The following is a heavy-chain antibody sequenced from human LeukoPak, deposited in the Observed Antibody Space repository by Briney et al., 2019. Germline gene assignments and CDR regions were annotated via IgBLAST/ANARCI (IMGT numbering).Heavy chain of an antibody. V-gene: IGHV1-69*04. CDR2: IIPILGIA. CDR3: AREARMGFPYFDY. Sequence: SVKVSCKASGGTFSSYAISWVRQAPGQGLEWMGRIIPILGIANYAQKFQGRVTITADKSTSTAYMELSSLRSEDTAVYYCAREARMGFPYFDYWGQGTLVTVSS. D-gene: IGHD1-14*01. CDR1: GGTFSSYA. J-gene: IGHJ4*02.